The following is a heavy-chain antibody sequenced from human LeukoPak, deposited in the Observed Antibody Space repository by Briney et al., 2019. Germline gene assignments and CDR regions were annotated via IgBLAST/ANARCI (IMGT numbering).Heavy chain of an antibody. CDR3: ARDDSRSGWFDP. J-gene: IGHJ5*02. Sequence: SETLSLTCTVSGGSNSSYYWSWIRQPPGKGLEWIGYIYYSGSTYYNPSLKSRVIISVDMSKNQFSLKLSSVTAADTAVYYCARDDSRSGWFDPWGQGTLVTVSS. CDR2: IYYSGST. V-gene: IGHV4-59*12. CDR1: GGSNSSYY. D-gene: IGHD3-22*01.